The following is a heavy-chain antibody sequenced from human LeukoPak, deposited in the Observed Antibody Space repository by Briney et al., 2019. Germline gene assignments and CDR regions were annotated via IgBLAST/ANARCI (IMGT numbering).Heavy chain of an antibody. Sequence: SETLSLTCTVSGGSISSGTYYWSWIRQHPGKGLEWIGYIYYSGGTYYNPSLKSRVAISIDTSKNQFSLKLNSVTAADTAVYYCARGGLRGKNFEYWGQGALVTVSS. D-gene: IGHD4-17*01. V-gene: IGHV4-31*03. CDR1: GGSISSGTYY. J-gene: IGHJ4*02. CDR2: IYYSGGT. CDR3: ARGGLRGKNFEY.